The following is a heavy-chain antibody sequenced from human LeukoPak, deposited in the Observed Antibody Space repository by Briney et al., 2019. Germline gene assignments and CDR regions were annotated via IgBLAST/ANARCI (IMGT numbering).Heavy chain of an antibody. J-gene: IGHJ5*02. CDR3: AKEWSTNWFDP. CDR1: GFTFSSYG. CDR2: IWYDGSNK. D-gene: IGHD2/OR15-2a*01. V-gene: IGHV3-33*06. Sequence: PGRSLRLSCAASGFTFSSYGMHWVRQAPSKGLEWVAVIWYDGSNKYYADSVKGRFTISRDNSKNTLYLQMNSLRAEDTAVYYCAKEWSTNWFDPWGQGTLVTVSS.